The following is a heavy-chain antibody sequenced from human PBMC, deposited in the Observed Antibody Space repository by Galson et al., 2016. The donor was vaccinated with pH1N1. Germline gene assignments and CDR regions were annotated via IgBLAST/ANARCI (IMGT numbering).Heavy chain of an antibody. CDR3: ARARDWYFDV. J-gene: IGHJ2*01. V-gene: IGHV1-2*02. CDR2: INPNSGGT. Sequence: KVSCKASGYTFTGYYKHWVRQAPGQELVWMGCINPNSGGTNYAQNFQDRVTMTWDSSITTAYMELSRLRSDDTAMFYCARARDWYFDVWGRGTLVSVSS. CDR1: GYTFTGYY.